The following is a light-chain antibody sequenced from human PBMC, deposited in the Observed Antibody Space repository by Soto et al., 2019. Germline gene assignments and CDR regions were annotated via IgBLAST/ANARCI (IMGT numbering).Light chain of an antibody. CDR2: GAS. CDR1: QSVSSSY. J-gene: IGKJ2*02. Sequence: EIVLTQSPGTLSLSPGERATLSCRASQSVSSSYLAWYQQKPGQAPRLLIYGASSRATGIPDRFSGSGSGTVFTLTISILEPEYFAVYYCQQYGRSPWTFGQGTKLEIK. V-gene: IGKV3-20*01. CDR3: QQYGRSPWT.